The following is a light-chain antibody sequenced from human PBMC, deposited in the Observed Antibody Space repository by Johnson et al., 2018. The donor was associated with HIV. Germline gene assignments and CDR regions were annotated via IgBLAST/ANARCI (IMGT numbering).Light chain of an antibody. CDR1: SSNIGNNY. CDR3: GRWDSSLSAYV. Sequence: QAVLTQPPSVSAAPGQKVTISCSGSSSNIGNNYVSWYQQFPGTAPKLVIYDNNKRPSGIPDRFSGSKSGTSATLGITGLPTGDEADYCCGRWDSSLSAYVFGTGTKVTVL. CDR2: DNN. V-gene: IGLV1-51*01. J-gene: IGLJ1*01.